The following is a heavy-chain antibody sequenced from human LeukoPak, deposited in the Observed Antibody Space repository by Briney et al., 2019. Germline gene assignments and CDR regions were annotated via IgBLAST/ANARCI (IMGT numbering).Heavy chain of an antibody. J-gene: IGHJ6*03. CDR2: ISSSSSTI. D-gene: IGHD1-26*01. CDR1: GFTFSSYS. V-gene: IGHV3-48*01. Sequence: WGSLRLSCAASGFTFSSYSMNWVRQAPGKGLEWVSYISSSSSTIYYADSVKGRFTISRDNAKNSLYLQMNSLRAEDTAVYYCACGSNYYYYYMDVWGKGTSVTVSS. CDR3: ACGSNYYYYYMDV.